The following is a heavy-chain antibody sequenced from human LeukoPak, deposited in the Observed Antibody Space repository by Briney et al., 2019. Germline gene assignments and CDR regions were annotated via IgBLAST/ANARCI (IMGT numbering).Heavy chain of an antibody. V-gene: IGHV4-34*01. J-gene: IGHJ5*02. CDR3: ARQGFRFDP. CDR2: INHSGST. Sequence: PSETLSLTCAVYGGSFSGYYWSWIRQPPGKGLEWIGEINHSGSTNYNPSLKSRVTISVDTSKNQLSLKLSSVTAADTAVYYCARQGFRFDPWSQGTLVTVSS. CDR1: GGSFSGYY.